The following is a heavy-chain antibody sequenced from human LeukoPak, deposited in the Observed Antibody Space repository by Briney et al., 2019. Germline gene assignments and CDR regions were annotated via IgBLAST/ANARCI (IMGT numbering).Heavy chain of an antibody. V-gene: IGHV4-59*01. Sequence: PSETLPLTCTVSGGSISSYYWSWIRQPPGKGLEWIGYIYYSGSTNYNPSLKSRVTISVDTSKNQFSLKLSSVTAADTAVYYCARYYDFWKNYYYYMDVWGKGTTVTVSS. CDR3: ARYYDFWKNYYYYMDV. J-gene: IGHJ6*03. D-gene: IGHD3-3*01. CDR1: GGSISSYY. CDR2: IYYSGST.